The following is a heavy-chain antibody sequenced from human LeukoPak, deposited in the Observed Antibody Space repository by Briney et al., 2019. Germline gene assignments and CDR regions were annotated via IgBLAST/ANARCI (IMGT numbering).Heavy chain of an antibody. CDR1: GYTFTSYA. J-gene: IGHJ4*02. Sequence: ASVKVSCKASGYTFTSYAMHWLRQAPGQRLEWMGWINAGNGNTKYSQKFQGRVTITRDTSASTAYMELSSLRSEDTAVYYCARSPQYFDWSYFDYWGQGNLVTVSS. CDR3: ARSPQYFDWSYFDY. D-gene: IGHD3-9*01. CDR2: INAGNGNT. V-gene: IGHV1-3*01.